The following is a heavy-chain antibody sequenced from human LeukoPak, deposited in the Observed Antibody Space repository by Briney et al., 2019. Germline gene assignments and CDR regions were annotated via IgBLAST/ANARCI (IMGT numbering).Heavy chain of an antibody. J-gene: IGHJ4*02. CDR1: GFTFSSYS. CDR3: ARTERDCGGDCFIFDY. Sequence: GGSLRLSCAASGFTFSSYSMNWVGQAPGKGLEWVSSISSSSSDIYYADSVKGRFTISRDNAKNSLYLQMNSLRAEDTAVYYCARTERDCGGDCFIFDYWGQGTLVTVSS. CDR2: ISSSSSDI. D-gene: IGHD2-21*02. V-gene: IGHV3-21*01.